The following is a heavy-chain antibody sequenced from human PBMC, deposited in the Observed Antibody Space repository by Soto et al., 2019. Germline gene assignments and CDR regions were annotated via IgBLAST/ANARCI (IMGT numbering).Heavy chain of an antibody. Sequence: SETLSLTCTVSGGSISGSSYYWGWIRQPPGKGLEWIGSIYYSGSTYYNPSLKSRVTISVDTSKDQFSLKLSSVTAADTAVYYCARRGRITIFAVMGMDVWGQGTTVT. V-gene: IGHV4-39*01. J-gene: IGHJ6*02. CDR2: IYYSGST. D-gene: IGHD3-3*01. CDR3: ARRGRITIFAVMGMDV. CDR1: GGSISGSSYY.